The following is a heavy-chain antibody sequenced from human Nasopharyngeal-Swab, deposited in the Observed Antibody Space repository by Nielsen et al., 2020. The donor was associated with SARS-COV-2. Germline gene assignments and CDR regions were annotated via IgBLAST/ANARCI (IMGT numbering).Heavy chain of an antibody. J-gene: IGHJ6*02. V-gene: IGHV4-59*12. CDR2: IYYTGNT. D-gene: IGHD3-10*01. Sequence: SETLSLTCTVSGGSISSYYWNWIRQPPGKGLEWIGSIYYTGNTYYNPSLKSRVTISVDTSKNQFSLKLSSVTAADTAVYYCARASIGFGELLGSYYYYGMDVWGQGTTVTVSS. CDR3: ARASIGFGELLGSYYYYGMDV. CDR1: GGSISSYY.